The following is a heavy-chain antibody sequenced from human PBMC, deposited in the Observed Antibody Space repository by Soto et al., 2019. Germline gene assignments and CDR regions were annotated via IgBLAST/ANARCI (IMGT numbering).Heavy chain of an antibody. D-gene: IGHD3-9*01. CDR2: IYYSGTT. CDR1: GGSITSDNSY. Sequence: QLQLQESGPGLVKPSQTLSLTCSVSGGSITSDNSYWDWIRQPPGEGLEWIASIYYSGTTYYNPSLKSRVTISVDTSKNQFSLRLSSVTAADTAVYYCVRRDDTLTGYSRYSWFDPWGQGTLVTVSS. V-gene: IGHV4-39*01. CDR3: VRRDDTLTGYSRYSWFDP. J-gene: IGHJ5*02.